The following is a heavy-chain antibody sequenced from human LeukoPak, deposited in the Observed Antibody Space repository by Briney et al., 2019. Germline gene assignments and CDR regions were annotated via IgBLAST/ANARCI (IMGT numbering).Heavy chain of an antibody. Sequence: SETLSLTCTVSGGSISSSSYYWGWIRQPPGNGLEWIGRIYYSGSTYYNPSLKSRVTISVDTSKNQFSLKLSSVTAADTAVYHCARVNSEYYYYYYYMDVWGKGTTVTVSS. CDR1: GGSISSSSYY. CDR2: IYYSGST. D-gene: IGHD2/OR15-2a*01. J-gene: IGHJ6*03. V-gene: IGHV4-39*07. CDR3: ARVNSEYYYYYYYMDV.